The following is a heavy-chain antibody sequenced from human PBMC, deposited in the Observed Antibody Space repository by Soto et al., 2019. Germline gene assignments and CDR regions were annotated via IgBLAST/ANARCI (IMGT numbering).Heavy chain of an antibody. Sequence: PSETLSLTCTVSGGSISSSSYYWGWIRQPPGKGLEWIGSIYYSGSTYYNPSLKSRVTISVDTSKNQFSLKLSSVTAADTAVYYCAGYVDFWSGYILSDYWGQGTLVTVSS. J-gene: IGHJ4*02. V-gene: IGHV4-39*01. CDR2: IYYSGST. CDR3: AGYVDFWSGYILSDY. D-gene: IGHD3-3*01. CDR1: GGSISSSSYY.